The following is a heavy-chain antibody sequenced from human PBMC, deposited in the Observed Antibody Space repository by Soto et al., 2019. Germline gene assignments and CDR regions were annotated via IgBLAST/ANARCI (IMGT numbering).Heavy chain of an antibody. D-gene: IGHD3-10*01. J-gene: IGHJ4*02. V-gene: IGHV1-18*01. CDR1: GYTFTSYG. CDR3: ARDLYYYGSGKGFDY. Sequence: QVQLVQSGAEVKKPGASVKVSCKASGYTFTSYGISWVRQAPGQGLEWMGWISAYNGNTNYAQKLQGRVTMTTDTSTSTADMKLRSLRSDDTAVYYCARDLYYYGSGKGFDYWGQGTLVTVSS. CDR2: ISAYNGNT.